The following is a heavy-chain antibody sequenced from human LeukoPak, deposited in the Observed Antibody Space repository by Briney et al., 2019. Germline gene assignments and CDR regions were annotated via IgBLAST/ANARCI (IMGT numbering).Heavy chain of an antibody. V-gene: IGHV3-33*06. D-gene: IGHD3-22*01. CDR1: GFTFSSYG. CDR3: ANPYYYDSSGYITA. J-gene: IGHJ5*02. CDR2: IWYDGSNK. Sequence: PGRSLRLSCAASGFTFSSYGMHWVRQAPGKGLEWVAVIWYDGSNKYYADSVKGRFTISRDNSKNTLYLRMNSLRAEDTAVYYCANPYYYDSSGYITAWGQGTLVTVSS.